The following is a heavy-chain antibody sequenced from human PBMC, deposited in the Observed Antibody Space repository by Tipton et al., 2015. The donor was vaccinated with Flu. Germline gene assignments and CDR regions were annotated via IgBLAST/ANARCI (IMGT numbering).Heavy chain of an antibody. CDR3: ARRDFSNYVSDPKSRFDP. V-gene: IGHV4-59*08. CDR2: VSRTGST. D-gene: IGHD4-11*01. J-gene: IGHJ5*02. CDR1: GFTFGDYA. Sequence: LRLSCTASGFTFGDYAMSWIRQFPGKGLEWIGTVSRTGSTIYNPSLKSRVTMSVDTSRNHLSLRLRSVTAADTAVYFCARRDFSNYVSDPKSRFDPWGQGILVTVSP.